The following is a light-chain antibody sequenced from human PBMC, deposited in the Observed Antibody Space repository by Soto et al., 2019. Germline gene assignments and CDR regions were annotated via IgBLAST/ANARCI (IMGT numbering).Light chain of an antibody. CDR3: QQYNNYWT. Sequence: DIQMTQSPSTLSASVGDRVTITCRASQSCGTSLAWYQQRQGKAPNLLLYKASNLESGVPSRFSGSGSGTDFTLTISSVQPDDFATYYCQQYNNYWTFGQGTKVEIK. J-gene: IGKJ1*01. CDR1: QSCGTS. CDR2: KAS. V-gene: IGKV1-5*03.